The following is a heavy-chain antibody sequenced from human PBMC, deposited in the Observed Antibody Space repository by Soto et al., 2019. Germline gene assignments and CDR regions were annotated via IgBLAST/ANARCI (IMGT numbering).Heavy chain of an antibody. V-gene: IGHV3-48*03. CDR1: GFTFSSYE. Sequence: EVQLVESGGGLVQPGGSLRLSCAASGFTFSSYEMNWVRQAPGKGLEWVSYISSSGSTIYYADSVKGRFTISRDNAKNSLYLQMNSLRAEDTAVYYCARGQAAHYGIDVWGQGTTVTGSS. D-gene: IGHD6-25*01. J-gene: IGHJ6*02. CDR2: ISSSGSTI. CDR3: ARGQAAHYGIDV.